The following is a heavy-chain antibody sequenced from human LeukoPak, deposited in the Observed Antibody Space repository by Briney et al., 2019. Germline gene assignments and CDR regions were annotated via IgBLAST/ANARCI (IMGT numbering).Heavy chain of an antibody. V-gene: IGHV3-13*01. D-gene: IGHD3-22*01. CDR2: IGTAGDT. J-gene: IGHJ4*02. Sequence: PGGSLRLSCAASGFTFSSYDMHWVRQATGKGLEWVSAIGTAGDTYYPGSVKGRFTISRDNAKNSLYLQMNSLRAEDTAVYYCARVVWDSSGYYIDFWGQGTLVTVSS. CDR1: GFTFSSYD. CDR3: ARVVWDSSGYYIDF.